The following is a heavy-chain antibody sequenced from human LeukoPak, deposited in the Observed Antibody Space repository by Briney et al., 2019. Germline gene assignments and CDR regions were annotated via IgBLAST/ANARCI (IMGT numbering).Heavy chain of an antibody. Sequence: SETLSLTYTVSGGSISNYYWSWIRQPAGKGLEWIGRIYSDGRTNYDLSLSSRLAMSVDTSKNRFSLKLSSVTAADTAVYYCARDLSSRGVISLDYWGQGTLVTVSS. CDR3: ARDLSSRGVISLDY. J-gene: IGHJ4*02. CDR1: GGSISNYY. CDR2: IYSDGRT. V-gene: IGHV4-4*07. D-gene: IGHD3-10*01.